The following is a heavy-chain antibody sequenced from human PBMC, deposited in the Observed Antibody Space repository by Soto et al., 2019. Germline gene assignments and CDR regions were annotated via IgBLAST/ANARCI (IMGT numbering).Heavy chain of an antibody. Sequence: VQLVESGGGVVQPGRSLRLSCAASRFTFSSYGMHWVRQAPGKGLEWVAVIWYDGSNKYSADSVKGRFTISRDNSKNTLYLQMNSLRAEDTAVYYCARDLSSGGTNACDIWGQGTVVTVSS. CDR3: ARDLSSGGTNACDI. V-gene: IGHV3-33*01. J-gene: IGHJ3*02. D-gene: IGHD2-15*01. CDR1: RFTFSSYG. CDR2: IWYDGSNK.